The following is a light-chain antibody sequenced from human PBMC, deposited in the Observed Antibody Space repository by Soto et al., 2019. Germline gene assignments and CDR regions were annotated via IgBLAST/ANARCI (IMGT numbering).Light chain of an antibody. J-gene: IGKJ3*01. V-gene: IGKV1-27*01. Sequence: DIQMTQSPSSLSASVGDRVTITCLASQGMTNNLAWYQQKPGKAPKLLIYATSSLHSGDPSRFSGSGSGTYFTLTISSLQPEDVATYYCQKYNSAHFLFSFGRGTKVDLK. CDR3: QKYNSAHFLFS. CDR2: ATS. CDR1: QGMTNN.